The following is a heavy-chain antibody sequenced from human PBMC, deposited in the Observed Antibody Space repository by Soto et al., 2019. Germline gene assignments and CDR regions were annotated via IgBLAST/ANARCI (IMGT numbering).Heavy chain of an antibody. Sequence: SETLSLTCTVSGGSISSSSYYWGWIRQPPGKGLEWIGSIYYSGSTYYNPSLKSRVTISVDTSKNQFSLKLSSVTAADTALYYCARQAWQQLVSTWGQGTLVTVSS. CDR3: ARQAWQQLVST. J-gene: IGHJ5*02. V-gene: IGHV4-39*01. D-gene: IGHD6-13*01. CDR2: IYYSGST. CDR1: GGSISSSSYY.